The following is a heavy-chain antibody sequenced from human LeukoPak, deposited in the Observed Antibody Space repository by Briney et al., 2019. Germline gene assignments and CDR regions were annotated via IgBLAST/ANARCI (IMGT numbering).Heavy chain of an antibody. Sequence: PGGSLRLSCAASGFTFSSYEMNWVRQAPGKGLEWVSYISSSGSTIYYADSVKGRFTISRDNAKNSLYLQMNSLRAEDTAVYYCARDLFRFDRSGYSVPFDYWGQGTLVTVSS. V-gene: IGHV3-48*03. CDR1: GFTFSSYE. CDR2: ISSSGSTI. J-gene: IGHJ4*02. CDR3: ARDLFRFDRSGYSVPFDY. D-gene: IGHD3-22*01.